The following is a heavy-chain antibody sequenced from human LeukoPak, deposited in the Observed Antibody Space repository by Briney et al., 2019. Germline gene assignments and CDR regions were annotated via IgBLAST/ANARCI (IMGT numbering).Heavy chain of an antibody. CDR3: ARLGARQMPEY. D-gene: IGHD2-2*01. CDR1: AFTFSSYW. CDR2: IKQDGGQI. V-gene: IGHV3-7*01. J-gene: IGHJ4*02. Sequence: GGSLRLSCAASAFTFSSYWMSWVRQAPGKGLEWVANIKQDGGQIYYLESVKGRFTVSRDNAKSSLYLQMNSLRAEDTAVYYCARLGARQMPEYWGQGTLVTVSS.